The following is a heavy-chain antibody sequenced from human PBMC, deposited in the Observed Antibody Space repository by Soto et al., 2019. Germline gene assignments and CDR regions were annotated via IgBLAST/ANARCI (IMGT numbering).Heavy chain of an antibody. CDR1: GYTFTNYG. D-gene: IGHD2-15*01. J-gene: IGHJ3*02. Sequence: QVQLVQSGSEVKKPGASVKVSCKASGYTFTNYGISWLRQAPGQGLEWMGWVSSYNGKTKYAQKIQGRVSMTRDTTTSTAYMELRSLTSDDTAVYYCARGYVGPEVPFDIWGQGTMATVSS. CDR2: VSSYNGKT. V-gene: IGHV1-18*01. CDR3: ARGYVGPEVPFDI.